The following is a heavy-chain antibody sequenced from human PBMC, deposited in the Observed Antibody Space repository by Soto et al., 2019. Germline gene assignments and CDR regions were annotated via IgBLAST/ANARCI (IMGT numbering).Heavy chain of an antibody. CDR3: ARDLDDILTGYYSDDAFDI. CDR1: GYTFTSYG. D-gene: IGHD3-9*01. J-gene: IGHJ3*02. CDR2: ISAYNGNT. V-gene: IGHV1-18*01. Sequence: ASVKVSCKASGYTFTSYGISWVRQAPGQGLEWMGWISAYNGNTNCAQKLQGRVTMTTDTSTSTAYMELRSLRSDDTAVYYCARDLDDILTGYYSDDAFDIWGQGTMVTVSS.